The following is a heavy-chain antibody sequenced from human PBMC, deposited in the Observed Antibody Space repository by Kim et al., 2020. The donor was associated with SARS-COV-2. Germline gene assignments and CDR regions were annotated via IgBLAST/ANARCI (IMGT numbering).Heavy chain of an antibody. Sequence: SETLSLTCTVSGGSISSSSYYWGWIRQPPGKGLEWIGSIYYSGSTYYNPSLKSRVTISVDTSKNQFSLKLSSVTAADTAVYYCARQGSSLRYFDWLFDYWGQGTLVTVSS. V-gene: IGHV4-39*01. CDR1: GGSISSSSYY. CDR2: IYYSGST. CDR3: ARQGSSLRYFDWLFDY. J-gene: IGHJ4*02. D-gene: IGHD3-9*01.